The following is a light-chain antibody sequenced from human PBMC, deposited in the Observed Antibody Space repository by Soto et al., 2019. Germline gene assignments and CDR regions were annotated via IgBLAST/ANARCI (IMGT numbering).Light chain of an antibody. CDR1: HDISTY. J-gene: IGKJ5*01. Sequence: DIQLTQSPSLLSASVGDRVTITCRASHDISTYLAWYQQKPGKAPKLMIYEASTLQSGVPSRFSGSGSGTEFTLAISSLQPDDFATYYCQQGYSTITFGQGTRLEIK. CDR2: EAS. CDR3: QQGYSTIT. V-gene: IGKV1-9*01.